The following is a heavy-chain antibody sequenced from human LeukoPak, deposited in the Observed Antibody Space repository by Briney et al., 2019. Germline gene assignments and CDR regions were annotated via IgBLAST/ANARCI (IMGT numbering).Heavy chain of an antibody. Sequence: GGSLRLSCAASGFTFSGYAMSWVRQAPGKGLEWVSAISGSGGSTYYADSVKGRFTVSRDNSKNTLYLQMNSLRAEDTAVYHCAKDSSGYYPTLSDYWGQGTLVTVSS. V-gene: IGHV3-23*01. CDR3: AKDSSGYYPTLSDY. D-gene: IGHD3-22*01. CDR2: ISGSGGST. J-gene: IGHJ4*02. CDR1: GFTFSGYA.